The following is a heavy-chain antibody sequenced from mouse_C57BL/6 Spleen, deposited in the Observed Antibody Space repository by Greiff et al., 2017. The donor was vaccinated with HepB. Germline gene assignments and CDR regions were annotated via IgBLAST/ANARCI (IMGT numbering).Heavy chain of an antibody. Sequence: QVQLQQPGAELVMPGASVKLSCKASGYTFTSYWMHWVKQRPGQGLEWIGEIDPSDSYTNYNQKFKGKSTLTVDKSSSTAYMQLSSLTSEDSAVYYCARSLLDYGSSYGYFDVWGTGTTVTVSS. D-gene: IGHD1-1*01. V-gene: IGHV1-69*01. J-gene: IGHJ1*03. CDR2: IDPSDSYT. CDR1: GYTFTSYW. CDR3: ARSLLDYGSSYGYFDV.